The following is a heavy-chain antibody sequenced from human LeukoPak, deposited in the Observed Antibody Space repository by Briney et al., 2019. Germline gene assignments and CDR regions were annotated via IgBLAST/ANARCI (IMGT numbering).Heavy chain of an antibody. V-gene: IGHV3-30*03. D-gene: IGHD1-14*01. Sequence: GGSLRLSCAASSGFTFSSYGMHWVRQAPGKGLEWVAVISYDGSNKYYADSVKGRFTISRDNAKNTLYLQMNSLRAEDTAVYYCARDLPSGYYGMDVWGQGTTVTVSS. CDR2: ISYDGSNK. CDR3: ARDLPSGYYGMDV. CDR1: GFTFSSYG. J-gene: IGHJ6*02.